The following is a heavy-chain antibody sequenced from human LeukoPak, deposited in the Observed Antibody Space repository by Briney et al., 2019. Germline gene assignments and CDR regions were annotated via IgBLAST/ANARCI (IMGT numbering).Heavy chain of an antibody. CDR2: INPNSGGT. V-gene: IGHV1-2*02. D-gene: IGHD3-22*01. CDR1: GYTFTGYY. Sequence: GASVKVSCKASGYTFTGYYMHWVRQAPGQGLEWMGWINPNSGGTNYAQKFQGRVTMNRDTSISTAYMELSRMRSDDTAVYYSARGYHSSGGLGYWGQGTLVTVSS. J-gene: IGHJ4*02. CDR3: ARGYHSSGGLGY.